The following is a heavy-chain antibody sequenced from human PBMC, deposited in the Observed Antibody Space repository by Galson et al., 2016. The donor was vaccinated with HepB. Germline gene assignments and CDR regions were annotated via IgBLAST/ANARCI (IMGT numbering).Heavy chain of an antibody. CDR1: GGTFSSYT. V-gene: IGHV1-69*06. J-gene: IGHJ5*02. D-gene: IGHD1-14*01. Sequence: SVKVSCKASGGTFSSYTINWVRQAPGQGLEWMGGIIPIFGTGNYAQKFQGRVTITADKSTSTAYMELSSLRSEDTAVYYCATRSGFGRNWFDPWGQGTLVTVSS. CDR2: IIPIFGTG. CDR3: ATRSGFGRNWFDP.